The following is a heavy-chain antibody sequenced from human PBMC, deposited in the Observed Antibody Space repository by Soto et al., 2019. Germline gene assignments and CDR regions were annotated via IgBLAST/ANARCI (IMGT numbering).Heavy chain of an antibody. D-gene: IGHD3-16*02. J-gene: IGHJ6*02. Sequence: QVQLVEAGGGVAQPGRSLRLSCAASGFTFSSYGRHWVRQAPGKGLEWVAVIWYDGSNKYYADSVKGRFTISRDNSKNTLYLQMNSLRAEDTAVYYCARDEEYDYVWGSYRPSYGMDVWGQGTTVTVSS. CDR1: GFTFSSYG. CDR2: IWYDGSNK. V-gene: IGHV3-33*01. CDR3: ARDEEYDYVWGSYRPSYGMDV.